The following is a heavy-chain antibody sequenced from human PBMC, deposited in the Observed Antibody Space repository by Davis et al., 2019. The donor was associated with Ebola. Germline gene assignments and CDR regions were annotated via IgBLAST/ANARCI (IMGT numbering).Heavy chain of an antibody. Sequence: MPSETLSLTCAVYGGSFSGYYWSWIRQPPGKGLEWIGEINHSGSTNYNQSLKSQVTISVDTSKNTFSLKLSSVTAADTAVYYCARASPTVTYYYYGMDVWGQGTTVTVSS. J-gene: IGHJ6*02. CDR2: INHSGST. CDR3: ARASPTVTYYYYGMDV. D-gene: IGHD4-11*01. V-gene: IGHV4-34*01. CDR1: GGSFSGYY.